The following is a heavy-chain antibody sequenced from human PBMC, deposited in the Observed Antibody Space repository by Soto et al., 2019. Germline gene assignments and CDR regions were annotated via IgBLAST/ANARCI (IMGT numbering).Heavy chain of an antibody. D-gene: IGHD6-19*01. CDR2: ISSSSSYI. Sequence: GGSLRLSCAASGFTFSSYSMNWVRQAPGKGLEWVSSISSSSSYIYYADSVKGRFTISRDNAKNSLYLQMNSLRAEDTAVYYCARPNTDQWLVEGYGMDVWGQGTTVTVSS. CDR1: GFTFSSYS. CDR3: ARPNTDQWLVEGYGMDV. V-gene: IGHV3-21*01. J-gene: IGHJ6*02.